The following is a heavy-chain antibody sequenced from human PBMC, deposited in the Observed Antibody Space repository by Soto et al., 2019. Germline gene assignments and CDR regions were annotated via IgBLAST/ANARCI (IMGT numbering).Heavy chain of an antibody. V-gene: IGHV1-18*01. CDR3: AKVLRHSGSYGKGFYYYYGMDV. CDR1: GYTFTSYG. Sequence: ASVKVSCKASGYTFTSYGISWVRQAPGQGREWMGWISAYNGNTNYAQKLQGRVTMTTDTSTSTAYMELRSLRSDDTAVYYCAKVLRHSGSYGKGFYYYYGMDVWGQGTTVTVSS. CDR2: ISAYNGNT. D-gene: IGHD1-26*01. J-gene: IGHJ6*02.